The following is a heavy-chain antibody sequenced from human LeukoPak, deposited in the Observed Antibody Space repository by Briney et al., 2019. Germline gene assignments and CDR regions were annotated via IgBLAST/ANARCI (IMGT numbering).Heavy chain of an antibody. J-gene: IGHJ3*02. V-gene: IGHV1-58*02. D-gene: IGHD3-22*01. CDR2: IVVGSGNT. CDR3: ARLRLRFDSNGYSTSYEAFDI. Sequence: SVKVSCKASGFTFTSSAMQWVRQARGQRLEWIGWIVVGSGNTNYAQKFQERVTITRDMSTSTAYMELSSLRSEDTAVYHCARLRLRFDSNGYSTSYEAFDIWGQGTVVTVSS. CDR1: GFTFTSSA.